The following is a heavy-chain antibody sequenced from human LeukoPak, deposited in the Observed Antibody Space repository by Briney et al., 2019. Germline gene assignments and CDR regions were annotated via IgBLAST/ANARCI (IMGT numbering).Heavy chain of an antibody. J-gene: IGHJ4*02. CDR3: AKDPTPKLRYFDWLSYYYFDY. CDR1: GFTFSSYG. V-gene: IGHV3-23*01. Sequence: GGTLRLSCAASGFTFSSYGMSWVRQAPEKGLEWVSAISGSGGSTYYADSVKGRFTISRDNSKNTLYLQMNSLRAEDTAVYYCAKDPTPKLRYFDWLSYYYFDYWGQGTLVTVSS. D-gene: IGHD3-9*01. CDR2: ISGSGGST.